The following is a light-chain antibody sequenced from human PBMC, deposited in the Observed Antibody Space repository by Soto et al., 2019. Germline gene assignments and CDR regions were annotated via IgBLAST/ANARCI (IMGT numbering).Light chain of an antibody. V-gene: IGKV1-39*01. CDR2: AAS. Sequence: DIQMTQSPSSLSASVGDRVTITCRASQGISTYLNWYQQKPRKAPKLLIYAASSLQSGVPSRFSCSGSRRCLAVTISSLQPEHSATYSCQQGYSTRWTGGQGTKVDIK. CDR3: QQGYSTRWT. J-gene: IGKJ1*01. CDR1: QGISTY.